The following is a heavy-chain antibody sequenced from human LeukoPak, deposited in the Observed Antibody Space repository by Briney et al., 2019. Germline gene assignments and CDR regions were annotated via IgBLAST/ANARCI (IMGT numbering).Heavy chain of an antibody. CDR1: GGSISSYY. D-gene: IGHD3-3*01. J-gene: IGHJ6*03. CDR3: ARALGRSGLKYYYYMDV. CDR2: IYYSGST. Sequence: SETLSLTCTVSGGSISSYYWSWIRQPPGKGLEWIGYIYYSGSTNYNPSLKSRVTISVDTSKNQFSLKLSSVTAADTAVYYCARALGRSGLKYYYYMDVWGKGTTVTVSS. V-gene: IGHV4-59*01.